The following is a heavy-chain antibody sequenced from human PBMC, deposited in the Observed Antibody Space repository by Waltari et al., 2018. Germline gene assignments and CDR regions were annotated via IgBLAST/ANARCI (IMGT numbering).Heavy chain of an antibody. V-gene: IGHV1-69-2*01. CDR2: VDPADGKT. J-gene: IGHJ5*02. CDR1: GYIFRNYY. CDR3: ATSGMDLSGVTINWFDP. Sequence: EVQLVQSGADVTKPGATVKISCKASGYIFRNYYMPWRRQAPGKGLDWMGRVDPADGKTIYADKFQGRFIITTNRPTRTVFMEVTSLTSDDAAVYYCATSGMDLSGVTINWFDPWGQGTLLTVSS. D-gene: IGHD3-9*01.